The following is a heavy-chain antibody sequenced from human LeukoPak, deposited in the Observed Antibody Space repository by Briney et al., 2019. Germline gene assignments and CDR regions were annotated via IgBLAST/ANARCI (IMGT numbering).Heavy chain of an antibody. J-gene: IGHJ4*02. D-gene: IGHD4-23*01. CDR2: YFDTGST. CDR3: VRTGWELLTT. Sequence: PSETLSLTCNVSGASFESHYWTWIRQTPDKRLEWIGYYFDTGSTDYNPSLKSRATMSVDRSKNQFFLSLKSMTAADTAVYYCVRTGWELLTTWGPGTPVTVSS. V-gene: IGHV4-59*11. CDR1: GASFESHY.